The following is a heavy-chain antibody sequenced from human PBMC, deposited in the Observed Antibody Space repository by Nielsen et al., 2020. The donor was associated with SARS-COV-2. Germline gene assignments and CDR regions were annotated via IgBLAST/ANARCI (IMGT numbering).Heavy chain of an antibody. Sequence: SETLSLTCTVSGGSISSSSYYWGWIRQPPGKGLEWIGSIYYSGSTYYNPSLKSRVTISVDTSKNQFSLKLSSVTAADTAVYYCARGGTIFGVVNSGMDVWGQGTTVTVSS. CDR3: ARGGTIFGVVNSGMDV. D-gene: IGHD3-3*01. CDR1: GGSISSSSYY. J-gene: IGHJ6*02. CDR2: IYYSGST. V-gene: IGHV4-39*01.